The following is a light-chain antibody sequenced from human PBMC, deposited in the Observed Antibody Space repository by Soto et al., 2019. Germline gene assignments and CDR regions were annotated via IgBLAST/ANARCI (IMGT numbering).Light chain of an antibody. CDR1: SSDVGGYNY. CDR3: SSYTSSSTAVV. V-gene: IGLV2-14*03. J-gene: IGLJ2*01. CDR2: DVS. Sequence: QSALTQPASVSGSPGQSITISCTGTSSDVGGYNYVSWYQHHPGKAPKLMIYDVSNRPSGVSDRFSGSKSGNTASLTISGLQAEDEAYYYCSSYTSSSTAVVFGGGTKLTVL.